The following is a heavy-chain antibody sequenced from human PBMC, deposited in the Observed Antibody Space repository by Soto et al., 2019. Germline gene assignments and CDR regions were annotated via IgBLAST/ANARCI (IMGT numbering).Heavy chain of an antibody. Sequence: QVQLVQSGAEVKKPGASVKVSCKASGYTFTGYYMHWVRQAPGQGLEWMGWINPNSGGTNYAQKFQGRVTMTRDTSISTAYMELSRLRSDDTAVYYCARDTEWLRSSGLGTILDYWGQGTLVTVSS. V-gene: IGHV1-2*02. J-gene: IGHJ4*02. CDR3: ARDTEWLRSSGLGTILDY. CDR1: GYTFTGYY. CDR2: INPNSGGT. D-gene: IGHD5-12*01.